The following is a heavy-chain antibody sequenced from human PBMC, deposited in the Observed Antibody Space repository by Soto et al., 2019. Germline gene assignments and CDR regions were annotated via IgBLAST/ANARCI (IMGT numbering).Heavy chain of an antibody. CDR1: GGSISSQSYY. CDR3: ARHSEGGTWNWGNYFDY. J-gene: IGHJ4*02. V-gene: IGHV4-39*01. Sequence: SETLSLTCSVSGGSISSQSYYWGWIRQPPGKGLEYIGSIFYRGSTFYNTSLKSRVTLDVDTSKNQFPLRLSSVTATDTAVYFCARHSEGGTWNWGNYFDYWGQGALVTVSS. D-gene: IGHD1-7*01. CDR2: IFYRGST.